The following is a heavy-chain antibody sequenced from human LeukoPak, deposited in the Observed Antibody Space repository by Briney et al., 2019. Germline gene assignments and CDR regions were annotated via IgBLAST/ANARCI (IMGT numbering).Heavy chain of an antibody. CDR2: ISSSSSYI. D-gene: IGHD6-6*01. CDR1: GFTFSSYS. V-gene: IGHV3-21*01. J-gene: IGHJ5*02. CDR3: ARAIAAWSPIFTSRLRWFDP. Sequence: GGSLRLSCAASGFTFSSYSMNWVRQAPGKGLEWVSSISSSSSYIYYADSVKGRFTISRDNAKNSLYLQMNSLRAEDTAVYYCARAIAAWSPIFTSRLRWFDPWSQGTLVTVSS.